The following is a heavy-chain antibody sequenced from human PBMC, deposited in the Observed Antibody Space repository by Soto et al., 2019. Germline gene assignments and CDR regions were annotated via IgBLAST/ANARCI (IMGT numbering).Heavy chain of an antibody. V-gene: IGHV2-5*02. J-gene: IGHJ4*02. CDR1: GFSLSTSGVA. Sequence: QITLKESGPTLVKPTQTLTLTCTFSGFSLSTSGVAVGWIRQAPRKAPEWLAFIFWDDDKRSSPSLENRLTITKDTSKTQVVLTMTNMDPVDTATYYCARIFDFWSGYYFSYWGRGTLVTVSS. D-gene: IGHD3-3*01. CDR3: ARIFDFWSGYYFSY. CDR2: IFWDDDK.